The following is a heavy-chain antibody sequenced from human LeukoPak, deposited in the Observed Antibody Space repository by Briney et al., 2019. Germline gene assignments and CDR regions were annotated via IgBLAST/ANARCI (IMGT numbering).Heavy chain of an antibody. CDR3: AREQLWYDY. CDR2: IYRFGTT. Sequence: PSETLSLTCTVSNYSISNAYYWGWIRQPPGKGLEWIGSIYRFGTTYYNPSLKSRVTISVDTSNNQFSLKLRSVTATDTAVYYCAREQLWYDYWGQGTLVTVSS. D-gene: IGHD5-18*01. CDR1: NYSISNAYY. J-gene: IGHJ4*02. V-gene: IGHV4-38-2*02.